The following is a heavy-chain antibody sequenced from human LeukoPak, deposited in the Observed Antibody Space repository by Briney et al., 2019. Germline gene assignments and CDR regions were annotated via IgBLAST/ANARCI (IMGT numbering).Heavy chain of an antibody. J-gene: IGHJ4*02. CDR2: IYHSGST. V-gene: IGHV4-30-2*01. Sequence: SETLSLTCAVSGGSISSGGYSWSWIRQPPGKGLEWIGYIYHSGSTYYNPSLKSRVTISVDRSKNQFSLKLISVTAADTAVYYCARQGNWGSLDYWGQGTLVTVSS. CDR1: GGSISSGGYS. D-gene: IGHD7-27*01. CDR3: ARQGNWGSLDY.